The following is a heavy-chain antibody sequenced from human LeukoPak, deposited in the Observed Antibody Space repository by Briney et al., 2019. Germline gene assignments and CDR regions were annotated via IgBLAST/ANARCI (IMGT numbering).Heavy chain of an antibody. Sequence: GGSLRLSCAASGFTFSNAWMNWVRQAPGKGLEWVGRIKIKTDGETPDYAAPVKGRFTISRDDSKNTLYLQMNSLKIEDTAVYFCASHYYDVWGQGTMVTVSS. CDR3: ASHYYDV. CDR1: GFTFSNAW. J-gene: IGHJ3*01. CDR2: IKIKTDGETP. V-gene: IGHV3-15*01. D-gene: IGHD3-10*01.